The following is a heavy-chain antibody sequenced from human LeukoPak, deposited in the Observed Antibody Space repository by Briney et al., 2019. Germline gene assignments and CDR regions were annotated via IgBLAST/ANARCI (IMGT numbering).Heavy chain of an antibody. CDR3: ARGYCTNGDCYGMDV. CDR1: GGSFSGYY. J-gene: IGHJ6*02. D-gene: IGHD2-8*01. CDR2: INHSGST. V-gene: IGHV4-34*01. Sequence: SETLSLTRAVYGGSFSGYYWSWIRQPPGKGLEWIGEINHSGSTDYNPSLKSRVTISVDTSKNQFSLKLSSVTAADTAVYYCARGYCTNGDCYGMDVWGQGTTVTVSS.